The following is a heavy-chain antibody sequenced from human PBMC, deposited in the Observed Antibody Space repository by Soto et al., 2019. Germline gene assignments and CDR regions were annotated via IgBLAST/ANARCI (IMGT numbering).Heavy chain of an antibody. V-gene: IGHV1-46*01. D-gene: IGHD6-19*01. CDR1: GYTFTSYY. J-gene: IGHJ4*02. Sequence: ASVKVSCKASGYTFTSYYMHWVRQAPGQGLEWMGIINPSGGSTSYAQKFQGRVTMTRDTSTSTVYMELSSLRSEDTAVYYCARFKKHGIAVAGTFDYWGQGNLVTVSS. CDR2: INPSGGST. CDR3: ARFKKHGIAVAGTFDY.